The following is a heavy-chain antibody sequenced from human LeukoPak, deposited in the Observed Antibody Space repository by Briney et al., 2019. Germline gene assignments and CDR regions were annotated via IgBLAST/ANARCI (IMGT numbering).Heavy chain of an antibody. CDR2: INPNSGGT. V-gene: IGHV1-2*04. J-gene: IGHJ4*02. CDR1: GYTFTGYY. CDR3: ARAKFGVVVITFFDY. Sequence: ASVKVSCKASGYTFTGYYMHWVRQAPGQGLEWMGWINPNSGGTNYAQKFQGWVTMTRDTSISTAYMELSRLRSDDTAVYYCARAKFGVVVITFFDYWGQGTLVTVSS. D-gene: IGHD3-22*01.